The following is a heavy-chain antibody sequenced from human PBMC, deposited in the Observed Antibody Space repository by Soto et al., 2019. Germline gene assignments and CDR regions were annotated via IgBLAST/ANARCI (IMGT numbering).Heavy chain of an antibody. Sequence: SETLSLTCTVSGGSISSSSYYWGWIRQPPGKGLEWIGSIYYSGSTYYNPSLKSRVTISVDTSKNQFSLKLSSVTAADTAVYYCARPYRGSGWYGPDYYYYYYMDVWGKGTTVTVSS. D-gene: IGHD6-19*01. J-gene: IGHJ6*03. CDR2: IYYSGST. CDR3: ARPYRGSGWYGPDYYYYYYMDV. V-gene: IGHV4-39*01. CDR1: GGSISSSSYY.